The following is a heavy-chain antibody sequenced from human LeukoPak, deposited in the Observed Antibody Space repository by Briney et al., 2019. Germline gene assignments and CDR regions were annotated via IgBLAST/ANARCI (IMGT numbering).Heavy chain of an antibody. V-gene: IGHV1-69*13. CDR2: IIPIFGTA. J-gene: IGHJ6*02. CDR3: ARDIVVVPAAASYYYYYGMDV. Sequence: ASVKVSCKASGGTFSSYAISWVRQAPGQGLEWMGGIIPIFGTANYAQKFQGRVTITADESTSTAYMELSGLRSEDTAVYYCARDIVVVPAAASYYYYYGMDVWGQGTTVTVSS. D-gene: IGHD2-2*01. CDR1: GGTFSSYA.